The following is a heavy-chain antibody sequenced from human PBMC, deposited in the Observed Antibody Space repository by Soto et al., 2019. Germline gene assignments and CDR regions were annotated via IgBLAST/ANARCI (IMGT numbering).Heavy chain of an antibody. CDR1: GFTFSSYG. J-gene: IGHJ5*02. Sequence: PGGSLRLSCAASGFTFSSYGMHWVRQAPGKGLEWVAVISYDGSNKYYADSVKGRFTISRDNSKNTLYLQMNSLRAEDTAVYYCAKMAVRITLFDNWFDPWGQGTLVTVSS. D-gene: IGHD3-3*01. CDR2: ISYDGSNK. V-gene: IGHV3-30*18. CDR3: AKMAVRITLFDNWFDP.